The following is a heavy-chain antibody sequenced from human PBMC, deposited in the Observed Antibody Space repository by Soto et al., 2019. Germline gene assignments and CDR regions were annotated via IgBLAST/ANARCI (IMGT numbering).Heavy chain of an antibody. J-gene: IGHJ4*02. CDR1: GGSISSGTYY. CDR2: IFYSGST. V-gene: IGHV4-39*01. D-gene: IGHD6-6*01. CDR3: SRHADRGQLVTAFDY. Sequence: SETLSLTCTVSGGSISSGTYYWGWIRQPPGEGLEWIGSIFYSGSTYYNPSLKSRVTISVDTSKNQFSLKLSPVTAADTAVYYCSRHADRGQLVTAFDYWGQGTLVTVSS.